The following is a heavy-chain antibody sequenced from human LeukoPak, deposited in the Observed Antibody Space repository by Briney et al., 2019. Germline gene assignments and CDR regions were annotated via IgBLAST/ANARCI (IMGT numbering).Heavy chain of an antibody. CDR2: ISWNSGSI. J-gene: IGHJ4*02. V-gene: IGHV3-9*01. CDR1: GFTFDDYA. CDR3: AKEMDLSRYCSSTSCHPFDF. Sequence: GGSLRLSCAASGFTFDDYAMHWVRQAPGKGLEWVSGISWNSGSIDYADSVKGRFIISRDNAKNSLYLQMGSLSTEDTAFYYCAKEMDLSRYCSSTSCHPFDFWGQGTLVTVSS. D-gene: IGHD2-2*01.